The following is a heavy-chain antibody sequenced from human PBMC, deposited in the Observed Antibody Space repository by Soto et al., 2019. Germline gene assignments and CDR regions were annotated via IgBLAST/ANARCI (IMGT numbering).Heavy chain of an antibody. CDR1: GFTFSSYG. CDR3: ARSHARSGWYYFDY. CDR2: IWYDGSNK. J-gene: IGHJ4*02. D-gene: IGHD6-19*01. Sequence: GGSLRLSCAASGFTFSSYGMHWVRQAPGKGLEWVAVIWYDGSNKYYADSVKGRFTISRDNSKNTLYLQMNSLRAEDTAVYYCARSHARSGWYYFDYWGQGNLVTVSS. V-gene: IGHV3-33*01.